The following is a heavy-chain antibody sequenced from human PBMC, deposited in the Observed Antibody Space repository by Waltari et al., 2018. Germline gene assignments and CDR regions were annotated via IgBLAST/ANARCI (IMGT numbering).Heavy chain of an antibody. Sequence: QVQLQESGPGLVKPSETLSLTCTVSGGSISSHYWSWIRQPPGKGLEWIGYIYYSGRTNYNPSLKSRVTISVDTSKNQFSLKLSSVTAADTAVYYCARDPGGGAFDIWGQGTMVTVSS. CDR2: IYYSGRT. V-gene: IGHV4-59*11. CDR1: GGSISSHY. CDR3: ARDPGGGAFDI. J-gene: IGHJ3*02. D-gene: IGHD3-16*01.